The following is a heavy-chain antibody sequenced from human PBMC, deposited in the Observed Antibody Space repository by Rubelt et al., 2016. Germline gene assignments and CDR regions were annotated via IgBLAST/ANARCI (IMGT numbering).Heavy chain of an antibody. CDR2: ISGSGAGT. CDR3: AKQGGYNPISNFDY. Sequence: EVQLVESGGGLVQPGGSLRLSCAASGFTFSNYAMSWVRQAPGKGLEWVSAISGSGAGTYYADSVKGRFTISRDNSKTTLYLQMNSLRAEDTAVYHCAKQGGYNPISNFDYWGQGTLVTVTS. V-gene: IGHV3-23*04. J-gene: IGHJ4*02. D-gene: IGHD5-18*01. CDR1: GFTFSNYA.